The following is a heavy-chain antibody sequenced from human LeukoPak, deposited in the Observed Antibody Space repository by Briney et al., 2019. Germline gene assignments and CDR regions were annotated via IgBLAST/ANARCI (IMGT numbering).Heavy chain of an antibody. CDR1: GGSFSGYY. V-gene: IGHV4-34*01. Sequence: SSETLSLTCAVHGGSFSGYYWSWIRQPPGKGLEWIGEISHSGSTNYNPSLKSRVTISVDTSKNQFSLKLSSVTAADTAVYYCARGGYCSGGSCYSFRYYGMDVWGQGTTVTVSS. J-gene: IGHJ6*02. D-gene: IGHD2-15*01. CDR3: ARGGYCSGGSCYSFRYYGMDV. CDR2: ISHSGST.